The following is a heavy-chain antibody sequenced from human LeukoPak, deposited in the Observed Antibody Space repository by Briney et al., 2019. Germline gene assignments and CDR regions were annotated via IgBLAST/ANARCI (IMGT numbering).Heavy chain of an antibody. V-gene: IGHV1-69*04. Sequence: GASVKLSCTASGGTFSSYAISWVRQAPGQGLEWMGRIIPILGIANYAQKFQGRVTITADKSTSTAYMELSSLRSEDTAVYYCARDSGIAAAGFDYWGQGALVTVSS. CDR2: IIPILGIA. CDR3: ARDSGIAAAGFDY. CDR1: GGTFSSYA. J-gene: IGHJ4*02. D-gene: IGHD6-13*01.